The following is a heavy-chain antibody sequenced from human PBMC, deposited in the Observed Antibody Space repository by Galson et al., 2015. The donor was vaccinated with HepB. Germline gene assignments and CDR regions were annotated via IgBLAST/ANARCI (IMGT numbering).Heavy chain of an antibody. CDR3: ATGYSVPNHFDY. J-gene: IGHJ4*02. CDR2: ISSSSSTI. Sequence: SLRLSCAASGFTFSSSSMNWVRQAPGKGLEWISSISSSSSTIYYADSVKGRFTISRDNAKNSLYLQMNSLRAEDTAVYYCATGYSVPNHFDYWGQGTLVTVSS. CDR1: GFTFSSSS. V-gene: IGHV3-21*01. D-gene: IGHD5/OR15-5a*01.